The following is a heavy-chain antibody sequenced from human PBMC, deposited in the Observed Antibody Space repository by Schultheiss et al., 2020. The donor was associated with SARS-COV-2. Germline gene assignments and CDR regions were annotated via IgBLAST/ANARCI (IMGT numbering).Heavy chain of an antibody. CDR3: ARDVDTASDY. J-gene: IGHJ4*02. Sequence: GGSLRLSCAASGFTFDDYAMHWVRQAPGKGLEWVSVIYSGGSTYYADSVKGRFTISRDNSKNTLYLQMNSLRAEDTAVYYCARDVDTASDYWGQGTLVTVSS. CDR1: GFTFDDYA. CDR2: IYSGGST. D-gene: IGHD5-18*01. V-gene: IGHV3-NL1*01.